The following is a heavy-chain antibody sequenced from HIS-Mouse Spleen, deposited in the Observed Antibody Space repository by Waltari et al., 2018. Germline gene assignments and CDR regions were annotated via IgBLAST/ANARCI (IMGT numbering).Heavy chain of an antibody. Sequence: QLQLQESGPGLVKPSETLSLTCTVPGGSISSISYYWGWIRQPPGKGLEWIGSIYYSGSTYYNPSLKSRVTISVDTSKNQFSLKLSSVTAADTAVYYCARRRGWFDYWGQGTLVTVSS. CDR3: ARRRGWFDY. J-gene: IGHJ4*02. CDR2: IYYSGST. V-gene: IGHV4-39*01. CDR1: GGSISSISYY. D-gene: IGHD6-19*01.